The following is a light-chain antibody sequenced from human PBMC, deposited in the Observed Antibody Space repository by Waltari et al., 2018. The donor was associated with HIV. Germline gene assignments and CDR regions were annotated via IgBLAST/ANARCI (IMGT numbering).Light chain of an antibody. CDR1: QSFSIF. V-gene: IGKV1-39*01. CDR2: RAS. CDR3: QQSYSTRYT. J-gene: IGKJ2*01. Sequence: DIQLTQSPSSLSASIGDRVTITCRASQSFSIFLNWYQQRPGNGHNLLIYRASTLQNGVPSRFVGSGSGTDCTLTISSLQTEDCATYFFQQSYSTRYTFGQGTKLEIK.